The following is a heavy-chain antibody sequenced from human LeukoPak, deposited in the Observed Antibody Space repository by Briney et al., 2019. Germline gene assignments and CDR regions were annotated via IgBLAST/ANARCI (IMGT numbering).Heavy chain of an antibody. J-gene: IGHJ4*02. D-gene: IGHD3-10*01. CDR3: ATGSGTFYDS. V-gene: IGHV3-74*01. CDR2: INGDGSAS. Sequence: GGSLRLSCESSTCTFSTYLMHWVRQAPGKGLVCVSYINGDGSASNYADSVKGRLTTSRDNAKNTLYLQMSSLRAEDTAVYYCATGSGTFYDSWGQGTLVTVSS. CDR1: TCTFSTYL.